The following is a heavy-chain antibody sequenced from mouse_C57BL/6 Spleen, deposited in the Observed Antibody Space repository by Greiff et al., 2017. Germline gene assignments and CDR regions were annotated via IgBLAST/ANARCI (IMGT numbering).Heavy chain of an antibody. V-gene: IGHV1-7*01. Sequence: QVQLKQSGAELAKPGASVKLSCKASGYTFTSYWMHWVNQRPGQGLEWIGYINPSSGYTKYNQKFKDKATLTADKSSSTAYMQLSSLTYEDSAVYYCARGKGDSNYEDWYFDVWGTGTTVTVSS. J-gene: IGHJ1*03. CDR3: ARGKGDSNYEDWYFDV. CDR1: GYTFTSYW. CDR2: INPSSGYT. D-gene: IGHD2-5*01.